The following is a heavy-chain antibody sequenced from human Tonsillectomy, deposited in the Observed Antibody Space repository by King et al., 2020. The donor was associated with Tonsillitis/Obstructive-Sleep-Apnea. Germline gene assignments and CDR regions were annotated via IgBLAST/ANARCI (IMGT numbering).Heavy chain of an antibody. Sequence: QLVQSGAEVKKPGSSVKVSCKASGGTFSSYAITWVRQAPGQGLEWMGGIIPIFGTANYAQKFQGRDTITADEYTSTGYMELSSLRSEDTAVYYCARARIFGVVNGYFMDVWGKGTTVTVSS. CDR1: GGTFSSYA. CDR3: ARARIFGVVNGYFMDV. CDR2: IIPIFGTA. V-gene: IGHV1-69*01. D-gene: IGHD3-3*01. J-gene: IGHJ6*03.